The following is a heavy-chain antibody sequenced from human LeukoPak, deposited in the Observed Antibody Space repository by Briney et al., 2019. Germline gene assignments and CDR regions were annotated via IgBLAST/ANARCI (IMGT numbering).Heavy chain of an antibody. V-gene: IGHV1-18*01. CDR3: AREAITIFGVVRIQTTYGPHRFDP. CDR2: ISAYNGNT. J-gene: IGHJ5*02. D-gene: IGHD3-3*01. Sequence: ASVKVSCKASGYTFTSYGISWVRQAPGQGLEWMGWISAYNGNTNYAQKLQGRVTMTTDTSTSTAYMELSSLRSEDTAVYYCAREAITIFGVVRIQTTYGPHRFDPWGQGTLVTVSS. CDR1: GYTFTSYG.